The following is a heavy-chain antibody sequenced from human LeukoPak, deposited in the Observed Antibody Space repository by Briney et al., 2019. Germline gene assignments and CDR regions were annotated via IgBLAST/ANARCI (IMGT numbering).Heavy chain of an antibody. CDR3: ARGSYYGSGRKKSPNYYYYGMDV. CDR2: IHHSGSP. J-gene: IGHJ6*04. Sequence: PSETLSPTCAVYGGSFGGYYWRWIRQPPGKGLEWIGEIHHSGSPNYNPSLKSRVTISVATSKTQFSLKLSSVTAADTAVYYCARGSYYGSGRKKSPNYYYYGMDVWGKGTTVTVSS. D-gene: IGHD3-10*01. CDR1: GGSFGGYY. V-gene: IGHV4-34*01.